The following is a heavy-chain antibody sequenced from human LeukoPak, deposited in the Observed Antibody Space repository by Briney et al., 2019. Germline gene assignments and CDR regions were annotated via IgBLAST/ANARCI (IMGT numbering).Heavy chain of an antibody. D-gene: IGHD3-22*01. Sequence: ASVKDSCKASGYTFTTYYIHWVRQAPGQGLEWMGRISPNGGSTSYAQKFQGRVTMTRDTSTSTVYMELTSLRSEDTAVYYCTRTYYYDSSGYYYGRDAFDIWGQGTLVTVSS. J-gene: IGHJ3*02. CDR2: ISPNGGST. V-gene: IGHV1-46*01. CDR3: TRTYYYDSSGYYYGRDAFDI. CDR1: GYTFTTYY.